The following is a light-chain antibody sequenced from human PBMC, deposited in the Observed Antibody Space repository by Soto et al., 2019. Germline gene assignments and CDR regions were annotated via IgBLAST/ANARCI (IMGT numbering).Light chain of an antibody. CDR2: EVS. V-gene: IGLV2-8*01. Sequence: QSVLTQPPSASGSPGQSVTISCPGTSSDVGGYNYVSWYQQHPGKAPKLMIYEVSKRPSGVPDRFSGSKSGNTASLTVSGLQAEDEADYYCSSYAGSNNFEVFGTGT. J-gene: IGLJ1*01. CDR3: SSYAGSNNFEV. CDR1: SSDVGGYNY.